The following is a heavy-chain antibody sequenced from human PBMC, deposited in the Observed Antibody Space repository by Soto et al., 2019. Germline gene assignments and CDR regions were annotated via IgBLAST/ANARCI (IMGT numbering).Heavy chain of an antibody. D-gene: IGHD6-13*01. Sequence: SETLSLTCAVSGGSISSGGYSWSWIRQPPGKGLEWIGYIYHSGSTYYNPSLKSRVTISVDRSKNQFSLKLSSVTAADTAVYYCAREGDGQQLGGMDVWGQGTTVTVSS. J-gene: IGHJ6*02. CDR1: GGSISSGGYS. CDR3: AREGDGQQLGGMDV. CDR2: IYHSGST. V-gene: IGHV4-30-2*01.